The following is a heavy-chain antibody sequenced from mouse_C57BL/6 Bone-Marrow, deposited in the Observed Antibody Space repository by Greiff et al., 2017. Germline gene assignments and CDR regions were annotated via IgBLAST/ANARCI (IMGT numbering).Heavy chain of an antibody. CDR2: INPYNGGT. D-gene: IGHD1-1*01. J-gene: IGHJ2*01. V-gene: IGHV1-19*01. CDR3: ARGTTVVATDY. CDR1: GYTFTDYF. Sequence: EVQLQQSGPVLVKPGASVTMSCKASGYTFTDYFMNWVKQSHGKSLELIGVINPYNGGTSYNQKFKGKATLTVEKSSSTAYMELNSLTSEDSAVYYCARGTTVVATDYWGQGTTLTVSS.